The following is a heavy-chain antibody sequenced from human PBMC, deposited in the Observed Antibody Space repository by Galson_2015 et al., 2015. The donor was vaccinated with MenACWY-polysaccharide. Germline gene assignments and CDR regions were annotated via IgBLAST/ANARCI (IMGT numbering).Heavy chain of an antibody. CDR3: ASLTIA. D-gene: IGHD3-10*01. V-gene: IGHV3-74*01. CDR1: GFTFSSYW. CDR2: ISSDGSST. Sequence: SLRLSCAASGFTFSSYWMHWVRQVPGKGLVWVSRISSDGSSTSYADSVKGRFTISRDNAKNTLHLQMNSLRAEDTAVYYCASLTIAWGQGTLVTVSS. J-gene: IGHJ4*02.